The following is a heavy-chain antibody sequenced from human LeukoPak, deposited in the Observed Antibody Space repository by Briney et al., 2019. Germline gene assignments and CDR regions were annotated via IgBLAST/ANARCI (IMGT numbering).Heavy chain of an antibody. CDR1: GFTFSDYY. J-gene: IGHJ4*02. V-gene: IGHV3-11*04. Sequence: PGGSLRLSCAASGFTFSDYYMSWIRQAPGKGLEWVSYISSSSSTIYYADSVKGRFTISRDNAKNSLYLQMNSLRDEDTAVYYCAPRGLYYYGSGSLGYWGQGTLVTVSS. D-gene: IGHD3-10*01. CDR3: APRGLYYYGSGSLGY. CDR2: ISSSSSTI.